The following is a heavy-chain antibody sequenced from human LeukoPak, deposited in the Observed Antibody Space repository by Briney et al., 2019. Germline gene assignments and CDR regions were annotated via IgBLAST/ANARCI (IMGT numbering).Heavy chain of an antibody. V-gene: IGHV4-39*01. J-gene: IGHJ4*02. Sequence: SETLSLTCIVSVGSIRSSRYYWGCIRQPPGKGLEWVGSIFFTVITNYNSSLKTRVTISVATSQNQFTLKLSSVTAADRPVYYCARQGSDQPFDYWGQGTLVTVSS. CDR1: VGSIRSSRYY. CDR2: IFFTVIT. CDR3: ARQGSDQPFDY.